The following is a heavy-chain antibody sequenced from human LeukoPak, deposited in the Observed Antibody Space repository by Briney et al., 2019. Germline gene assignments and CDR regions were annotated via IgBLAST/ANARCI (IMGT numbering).Heavy chain of an antibody. CDR3: ARTVGITGTLWDYYYYYMDV. CDR2: IWYDGSNK. Sequence: PGGSLRLSCAASGFTFSNYGMHWVRQAPGKGLEWVAFIWYDGSNKYYADSVKGRFTISRDNSKNTVYLQMNSLRAEDTAVYYCARTVGITGTLWDYYYYYMDVWGKGTTVTVSS. CDR1: GFTFSNYG. J-gene: IGHJ6*03. D-gene: IGHD1/OR15-1a*01. V-gene: IGHV3-30*02.